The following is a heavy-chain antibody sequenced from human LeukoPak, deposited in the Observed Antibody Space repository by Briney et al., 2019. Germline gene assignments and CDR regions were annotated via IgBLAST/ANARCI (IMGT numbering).Heavy chain of an antibody. CDR2: SSSSSPTK. V-gene: IGHV3-48*01. D-gene: IGHD3-22*01. Sequence: GGSLRLSCAASGFSLSAYNMNWVRQAPGRGLEWVSYSSSSSPTKYYADSVRGRFTISRDKAKNSLYLQMNSLRAEDTAVYYCAREPSMSHYHDSSGHAFDIWGQGTMVTVSS. CDR3: AREPSMSHYHDSSGHAFDI. CDR1: GFSLSAYN. J-gene: IGHJ3*02.